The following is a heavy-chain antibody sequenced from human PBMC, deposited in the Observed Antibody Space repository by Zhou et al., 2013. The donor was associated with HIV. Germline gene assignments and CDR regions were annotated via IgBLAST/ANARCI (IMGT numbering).Heavy chain of an antibody. Sequence: QVQLVQSGADVKKPGSSVKVSCKASGGTFNSYAISWVRQAPGQGLEWMGGIIPIFGTANYAQKFQGRVTITADESTSTAYMELSSLRSEDTAVYYCANLGYCSSTSCYTGGLGYWGQGTLVTVSS. CDR3: ANLGYCSSTSCYTGGLGY. CDR1: GGTFNSYA. V-gene: IGHV1-69*01. D-gene: IGHD2-2*02. CDR2: IIPIFGTA. J-gene: IGHJ4*02.